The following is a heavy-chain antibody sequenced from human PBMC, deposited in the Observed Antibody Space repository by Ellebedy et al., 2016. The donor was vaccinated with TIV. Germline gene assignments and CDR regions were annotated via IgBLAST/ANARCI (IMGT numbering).Heavy chain of an antibody. J-gene: IGHJ5*02. D-gene: IGHD3-22*01. CDR2: IKPDGRVT. CDR3: ARVRSYDRTFYFSST. Sequence: PGGSLRLSCSASGFTFSSYWMHWVRQAPGKGLVWVARIKPDGRVTNYADSVKGRFTIPRDNAKDTLYLLINSLRVEDTAMYYCARVRSYDRTFYFSSTWGQGTLVTVSS. CDR1: GFTFSSYW. V-gene: IGHV3-74*01.